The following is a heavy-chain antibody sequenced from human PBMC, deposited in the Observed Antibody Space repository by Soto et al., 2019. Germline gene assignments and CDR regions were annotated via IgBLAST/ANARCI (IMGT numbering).Heavy chain of an antibody. CDR2: TGSGTGPG. CDR3: AMRHSGGFFRVFVT. CDR1: GGSISTNP. J-gene: IGHJ5*02. D-gene: IGHD2-15*01. V-gene: IGHV1-69*06. Sequence: SVKVSCKASGGSISTNPISWVRQAPGPGLEWMGGTGSGTGPGDHAQKFRGRITVTADISTSTVYMELTNLSSEDPSAYYCAMRHSGGFFRVFVTWGQGTLVTVSS.